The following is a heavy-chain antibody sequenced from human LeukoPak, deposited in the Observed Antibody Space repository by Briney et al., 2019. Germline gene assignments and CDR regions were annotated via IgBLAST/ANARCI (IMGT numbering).Heavy chain of an antibody. CDR2: ISASGGNT. J-gene: IGHJ6*02. CDR1: KFTFSSYP. CDR3: AKYVSARGPPYALAV. D-gene: IGHD2/OR15-2a*01. V-gene: IGHV3-23*01. Sequence: GGSLRPSGAAPKFTFSSYPRQGVRQAPGKGLGGVSGISASGGNTWYADSVKGRFTISRDNSKNTLYLQMNSLRAEDTAVYYCAKYVSARGPPYALAVWGQGTTVTVSS.